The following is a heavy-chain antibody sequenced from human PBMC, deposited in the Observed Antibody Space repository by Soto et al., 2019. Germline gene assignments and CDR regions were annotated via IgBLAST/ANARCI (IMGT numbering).Heavy chain of an antibody. CDR2: IYNSGSTM. V-gene: IGHV3-48*03. Sequence: EVQLVESGGGLVQPGGSLRLSCAASGFTFSAFEMNWVRQAPGKGLEWLSYIYNSGSTMTYADSVKGRFAISRDNAKNSLYLQMYSLRAEDTAVYYCARESGRTGLDVWGQGTTVTVSS. J-gene: IGHJ6*02. CDR1: GFTFSAFE. CDR3: ARESGRTGLDV.